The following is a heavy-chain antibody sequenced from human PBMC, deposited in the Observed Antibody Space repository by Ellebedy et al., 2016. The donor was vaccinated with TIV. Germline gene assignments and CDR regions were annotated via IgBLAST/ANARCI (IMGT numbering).Heavy chain of an antibody. J-gene: IGHJ6*02. Sequence: MPSETLSLTCTVSGVSISSSNWWNWVRQSPEKGLEWIGEIHHRGNTKHNPSIGGRVTISVDKSKNQISLMLTSVTAADTAVYYCARVYSSGWAVGYTMDVWGQGTTVTASS. V-gene: IGHV4-4*02. CDR2: IHHRGNT. D-gene: IGHD6-19*01. CDR1: GVSISSSNW. CDR3: ARVYSSGWAVGYTMDV.